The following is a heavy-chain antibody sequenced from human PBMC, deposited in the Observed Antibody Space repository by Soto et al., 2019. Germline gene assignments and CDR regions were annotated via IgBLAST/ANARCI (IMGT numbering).Heavy chain of an antibody. J-gene: IGHJ4*02. Sequence: EVQLVESGGGLVQPGGSRKLAGAASGFTFSGSAMHGVGQASGKGLGWVGRIRSKANNYATGYGASVKGRFTISRDDSKNTAYLQMNSLKTEDTAVYYCTTYCSGGRCYEGLFGYWGQGILVTVSS. D-gene: IGHD2-15*01. CDR1: GFTFSGSA. V-gene: IGHV3-73*01. CDR2: IRSKANNYAT. CDR3: TTYCSGGRCYEGLFGY.